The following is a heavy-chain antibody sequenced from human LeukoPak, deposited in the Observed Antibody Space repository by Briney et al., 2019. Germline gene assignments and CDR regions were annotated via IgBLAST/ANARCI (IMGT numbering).Heavy chain of an antibody. J-gene: IGHJ3*02. CDR3: ARASRLVSFDI. V-gene: IGHV3-66*01. CDR2: IYGGGST. Sequence: PGGSLRLSCAASGFTVSSNYMTWVRQAPGKGLEWVSIIYGGGSTYYTDSVKGRFTISRDNSKNTLYLQMNSLRAEDTAVYYCARASRLVSFDIWGQGTMVTVSS. D-gene: IGHD2-21*01. CDR1: GFTVSSNY.